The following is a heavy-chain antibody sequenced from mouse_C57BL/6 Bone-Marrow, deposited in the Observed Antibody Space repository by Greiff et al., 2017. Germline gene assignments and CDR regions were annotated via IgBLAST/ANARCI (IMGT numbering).Heavy chain of an antibody. D-gene: IGHD1-1*01. CDR1: GYTFTSYT. V-gene: IGHV1-4*01. CDR2: INPSSGYT. J-gene: IGHJ2*01. Sequence: VQLQQSGAELARPGASVKMSCKASGYTFTSYTMHWVKQRPGQGLEWIGYINPSSGYTKYNQKFKDKATLTADKSSSTAYMQLSSLTSEDSAVYDCTTTVVATGYFDDWGTGTTLTVAS. CDR3: TTTVVATGYFDD.